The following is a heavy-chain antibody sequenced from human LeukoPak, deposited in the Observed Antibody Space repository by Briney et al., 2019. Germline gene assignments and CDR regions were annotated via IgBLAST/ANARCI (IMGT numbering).Heavy chain of an antibody. V-gene: IGHV3-53*01. Sequence: GGSLRLSCAASGFTVSSNYMSWVRQAPGKGLEWVSVIYSGGSTYYADSVKGRFTISRDNSKNTLYLQMNGLRAEDTAVYYCARNGQFGVVDYWGQGTLVTVSS. CDR1: GFTVSSNY. CDR3: ARNGQFGVVDY. D-gene: IGHD3-3*01. J-gene: IGHJ4*02. CDR2: IYSGGST.